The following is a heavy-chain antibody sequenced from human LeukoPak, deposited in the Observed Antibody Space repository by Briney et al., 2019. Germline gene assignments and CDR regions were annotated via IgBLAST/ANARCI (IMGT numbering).Heavy chain of an antibody. CDR1: GFTFSIYG. V-gene: IGHV3-33*01. D-gene: IGHD3-10*01. CDR3: ARDRHMVRGIRDKIYYKYYGMDV. Sequence: GGSLRLSCAASGFTFSIYGMHWVRQAPGKGLEWVAGIWYDGTNEYYAAPVKGRFTIPRDNSKTTLSLEMNSLRADDTAIYYCARDRHMVRGIRDKIYYKYYGMDVWGQGTTVTVSS. CDR2: IWYDGTNE. J-gene: IGHJ6*02.